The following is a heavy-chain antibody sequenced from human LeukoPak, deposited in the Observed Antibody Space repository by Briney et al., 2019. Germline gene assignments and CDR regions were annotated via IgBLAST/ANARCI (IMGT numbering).Heavy chain of an antibody. V-gene: IGHV3-66*01. J-gene: IGHJ4*02. D-gene: IGHD1-26*01. CDR1: GFTVSSNY. Sequence: GGSLRLSCAASGFTVSSNYMSWVRQAPGKGLEWVSVIYSGGSTYYADSVKGRFTISRDNAKNSLYLQMNSLRAEDTAVYYCARGGGSYGSRSFDYWGQGTLVTVSS. CDR2: IYSGGST. CDR3: ARGGGSYGSRSFDY.